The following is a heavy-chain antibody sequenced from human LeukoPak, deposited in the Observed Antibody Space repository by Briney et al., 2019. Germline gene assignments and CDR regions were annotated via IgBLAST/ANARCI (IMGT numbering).Heavy chain of an antibody. J-gene: IGHJ3*02. V-gene: IGHV4-31*03. Sequence: SQTLSLTCTVSGGSISSGGYYWSWIRQPPGKGLQWMGYIYYSGSTYYKPSLKSRVNMSVDTSKNQFSLKLSSVAGPDTAVYYCERYLCWSCGSCGDKYDAFDISGQGTIVTVSS. CDR2: IYYSGST. CDR3: ERYLCWSCGSCGDKYDAFDI. D-gene: IGHD2-15*01. CDR1: GGSISSGGYY.